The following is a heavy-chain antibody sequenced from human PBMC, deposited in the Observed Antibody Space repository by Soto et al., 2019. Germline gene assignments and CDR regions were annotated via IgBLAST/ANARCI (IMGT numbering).Heavy chain of an antibody. CDR1: GFTFSSYA. V-gene: IGHV3-23*01. J-gene: IGHJ4*02. Sequence: GGSLRLSCAASGFTFSSYAMSWVRQAPGKGLEWVSAIRGSGGSTYYADSVKGRFTISRDNSKNTLYLQMNSLRAEDTAVYYCAKDRGYSSSSAGNYFDYWGQGTLVTVSS. D-gene: IGHD6-6*01. CDR2: IRGSGGST. CDR3: AKDRGYSSSSAGNYFDY.